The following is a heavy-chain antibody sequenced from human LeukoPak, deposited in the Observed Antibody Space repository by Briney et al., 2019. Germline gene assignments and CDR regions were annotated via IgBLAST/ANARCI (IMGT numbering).Heavy chain of an antibody. CDR1: GFTFSRHW. CDR3: ARGGGYPDY. J-gene: IGHJ4*02. V-gene: IGHV3-7*01. D-gene: IGHD3-22*01. CDR2: IKQDGSEE. Sequence: GSLRLPCAGSGFTFSRHWMCWVRQAPGKGLEWVANIKQDGSEESYVDSVKGRLTVSRDNAKKSLYLQMNSRRAEDTAVYDCARGGGYPDYWGQGALVTVSS.